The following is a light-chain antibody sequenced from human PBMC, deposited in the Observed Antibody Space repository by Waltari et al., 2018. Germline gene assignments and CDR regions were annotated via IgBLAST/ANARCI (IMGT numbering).Light chain of an antibody. V-gene: IGLV1-40*01. CDR2: GSA. CDR3: QSYDISLSGFWV. CDR1: NSNIGTGQD. J-gene: IGLJ3*02. Sequence: QSVLTQPPSVSGAPGQRVTVSCTGTNSNIGTGQDLHWYQQFPGTAPKRLTYGSANRPSGVPDRFSGSKSGTSASLAITGLQTEDEADYYCQSYDISLSGFWVFGGGTKLTVL.